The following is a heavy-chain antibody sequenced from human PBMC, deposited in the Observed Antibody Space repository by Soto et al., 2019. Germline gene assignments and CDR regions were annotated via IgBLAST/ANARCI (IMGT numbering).Heavy chain of an antibody. CDR1: GFTFRSSW. V-gene: IGHV3-74*01. Sequence: EVQLVESGGGLVQPGGSLRLSCVASGFTFRSSWMHWVRQAPGKGLVWVSRINSDATTKNYADYVQGRFTIARDYAENTLYLQMDSLTAEDTDVYYCARGPTGWYGYDYWGQGTLVTVSS. CDR2: INSDATTK. CDR3: ARGPTGWYGYDY. D-gene: IGHD6-19*01. J-gene: IGHJ4*02.